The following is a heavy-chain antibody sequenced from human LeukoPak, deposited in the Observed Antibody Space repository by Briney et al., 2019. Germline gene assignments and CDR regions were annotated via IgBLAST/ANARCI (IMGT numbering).Heavy chain of an antibody. CDR2: ISAYNGKT. D-gene: IGHD6-13*01. J-gene: IGHJ5*02. CDR3: ARARQQLVWANWFDP. CDR1: GYTFSSYG. Sequence: GVAVKVSCKASGYTFSSYGISWVRQPPGQGLEWMGWISAYNGKTKYAQKLQGRVTMTTETSTSTAYMELRSLRSDDTAVYYCARARQQLVWANWFDPWGRGTLDPVSS. V-gene: IGHV1-18*01.